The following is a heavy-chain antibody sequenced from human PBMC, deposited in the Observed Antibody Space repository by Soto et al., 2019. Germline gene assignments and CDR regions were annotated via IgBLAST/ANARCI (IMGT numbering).Heavy chain of an antibody. CDR1: GFTFSSYA. V-gene: IGHV3-23*01. CDR3: AKGLIRYYGSGTDAFDI. CDR2: ISGSGGST. J-gene: IGHJ3*02. Sequence: EVQLLESGGGLVQPGGSLRLSCAASGFTFSSYAMSWVRQAPGKGLEWVSAISGSGGSTYYADSVKGRFTISRDNSKNKLYLQMNSLRAEDTAVYYCAKGLIRYYGSGTDAFDIWGQGTMVTVSS. D-gene: IGHD3-10*01.